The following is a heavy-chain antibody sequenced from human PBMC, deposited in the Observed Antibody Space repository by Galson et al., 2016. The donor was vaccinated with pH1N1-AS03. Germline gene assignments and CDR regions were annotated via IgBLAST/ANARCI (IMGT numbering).Heavy chain of an antibody. Sequence: SVKVSCKASGYTFTTDDINWVRQAAGQGLEWMGWMTPNNGNTGYAQRFQGRVTMTRNTSISTAYMELSGLQSEDTAAYYCARSFLGETDDWGQGTLVIVSS. D-gene: IGHD3-16*01. J-gene: IGHJ4*02. CDR3: ARSFLGETDD. CDR2: MTPNNGNT. V-gene: IGHV1-8*01. CDR1: GYTFTTDD.